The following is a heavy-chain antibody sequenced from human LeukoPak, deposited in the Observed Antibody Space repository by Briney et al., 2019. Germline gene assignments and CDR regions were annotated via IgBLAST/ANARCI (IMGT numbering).Heavy chain of an antibody. Sequence: SETLSLTCAVYGGSFSGYYWSWIRQPPGKGLEWIGEINHSGSTNYNPSLKSRVTIPVDTSKNQFSLKLSSVTAADTAVYYCARGQAAAGTGGWFDPWGQGTLVTVSS. CDR2: INHSGST. D-gene: IGHD6-13*01. V-gene: IGHV4-34*01. CDR3: ARGQAAAGTGGWFDP. J-gene: IGHJ5*02. CDR1: GGSFSGYY.